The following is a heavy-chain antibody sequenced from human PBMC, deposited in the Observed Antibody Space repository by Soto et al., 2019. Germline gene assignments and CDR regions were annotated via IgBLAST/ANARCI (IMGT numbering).Heavy chain of an antibody. CDR2: ISSSSRTI. V-gene: IGHV3-48*01. CDR3: ARGLLGYCSSTTCYFAFDI. CDR1: GFTFSNYN. J-gene: IGHJ3*02. D-gene: IGHD2-2*01. Sequence: PGGSLRLSCAASGFTFSNYNINWVRQAPGKGQEWASYISSSSRTIYYAYAGKGRLTISRDNAKNSPYLQMNSLRAEDTAVYYCARGLLGYCSSTTCYFAFDIWGQGTMVTVSS.